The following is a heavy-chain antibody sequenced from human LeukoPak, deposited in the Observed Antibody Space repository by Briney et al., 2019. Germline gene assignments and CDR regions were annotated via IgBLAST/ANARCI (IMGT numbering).Heavy chain of an antibody. D-gene: IGHD6-13*01. Sequence: GGSLRLSCAASGFTFSSYGMHWVRQAPGKGLEWVAVISYDGSNKYYADSVKGRFTISRDNSKNTLYLQMNSLRAEDTAVYYCAKDAAAGTRPYYSDYWGQGTLVTVSS. CDR1: GFTFSSYG. CDR3: AKDAAAGTRPYYSDY. J-gene: IGHJ4*02. V-gene: IGHV3-30*18. CDR2: ISYDGSNK.